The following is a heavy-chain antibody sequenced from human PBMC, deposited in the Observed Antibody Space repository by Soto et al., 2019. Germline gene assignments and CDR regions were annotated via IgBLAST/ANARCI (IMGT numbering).Heavy chain of an antibody. CDR1: GGSISDDY. CDR2: MFPSGAT. D-gene: IGHD3-10*01. Sequence: QVQLQESGPGLVKPSETLSLTCTVSGGSISDDYWSWIRQPPGKGLEWIGFMFPSGATNANPSPQSRATISVDNSKNQCSLKLTSVTAADTAVYYCARTGRPGRHFDYWGQGILVTV. J-gene: IGHJ4*02. CDR3: ARTGRPGRHFDY. V-gene: IGHV4-4*08.